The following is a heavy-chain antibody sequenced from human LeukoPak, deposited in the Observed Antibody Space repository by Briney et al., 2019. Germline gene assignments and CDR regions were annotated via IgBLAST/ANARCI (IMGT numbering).Heavy chain of an antibody. CDR2: HYYSGST. Sequence: LETLSLTCTVSGVSINSSGYYWGWIRQPPGKGLEWIGSHYYSGSTYYNPSLKSRVTISVDTSKNHFSLKLSSVTAADTAVYYCARESNPDIPYSGMDVWGKGTTVTVSS. CDR1: GVSINSSGYY. CDR3: ARESNPDIPYSGMDV. J-gene: IGHJ6*03. D-gene: IGHD3-9*01. V-gene: IGHV4-39*02.